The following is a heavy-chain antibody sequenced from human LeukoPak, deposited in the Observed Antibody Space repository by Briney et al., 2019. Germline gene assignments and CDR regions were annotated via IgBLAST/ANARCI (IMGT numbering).Heavy chain of an antibody. Sequence: GGSLRLSCAASGFTLSSYAMSWVRQAPGKGLEWVSAISGVGGTTYYADSVKGRFTISRDNSKNTLYLQMNSLRAEDTAVYYCAKGMGYSSSWYGSYYYYYMDVWGKGTTVTVSS. CDR2: ISGVGGTT. D-gene: IGHD6-13*01. CDR3: AKGMGYSSSWYGSYYYYYMDV. J-gene: IGHJ6*03. V-gene: IGHV3-23*01. CDR1: GFTLSSYA.